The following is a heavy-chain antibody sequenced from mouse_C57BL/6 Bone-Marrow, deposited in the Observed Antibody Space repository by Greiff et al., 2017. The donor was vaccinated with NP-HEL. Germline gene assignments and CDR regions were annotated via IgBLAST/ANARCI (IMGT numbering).Heavy chain of an antibody. J-gene: IGHJ2*01. Sequence: EVKLVESGGDLVKPGGSLKLSCAASGFTFSSYGMSWVRQTPDKRLEWVATISSGGSYTYYLDSVKGRFTISRDNAKNTLYLQMSSLKSEDTAMYYCARRRVYYGYLFGYWGQGTTRTVSS. CDR1: GFTFSSYG. V-gene: IGHV5-6*02. CDR2: ISSGGSYT. CDR3: ARRRVYYGYLFGY. D-gene: IGHD2-2*01.